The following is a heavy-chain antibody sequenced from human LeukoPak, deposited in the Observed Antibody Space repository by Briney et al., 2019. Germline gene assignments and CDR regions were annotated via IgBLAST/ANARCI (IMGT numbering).Heavy chain of an antibody. D-gene: IGHD6-13*01. CDR1: GYTFTSYG. Sequence: ASVKVSCKASGYTFTSYGISWVRQTPGQGLEWMGWISAYNGNTNYAQKLQGRVTMTTDTSTSTAYMELRSLRSDDTAVYYCARFYIAAAGYDAFDIWGQGTMVTVSS. CDR3: ARFYIAAAGYDAFDI. J-gene: IGHJ3*02. CDR2: ISAYNGNT. V-gene: IGHV1-18*01.